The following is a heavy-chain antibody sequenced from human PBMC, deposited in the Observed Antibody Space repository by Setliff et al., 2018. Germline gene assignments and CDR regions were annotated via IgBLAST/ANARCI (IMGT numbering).Heavy chain of an antibody. CDR2: ISPYSGES. Sequence: ASVKVSCKTSGFRFTSFGFSWVRQAPGQGPEWMGWISPYSGESNYAQKFQDRLTVTADTSTKTTYMELRSLTSDDTAVYYCARDRKEVVISPSQAAFDIWGQGTMVTVSS. CDR1: GFRFTSFG. CDR3: ARDRKEVVISPSQAAFDI. D-gene: IGHD3-22*01. V-gene: IGHV1-18*01. J-gene: IGHJ3*02.